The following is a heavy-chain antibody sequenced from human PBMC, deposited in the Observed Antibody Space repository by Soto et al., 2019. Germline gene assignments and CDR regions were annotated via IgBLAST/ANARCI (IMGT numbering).Heavy chain of an antibody. CDR3: ARPPSGTTSFFES. D-gene: IGHD1-7*01. CDR2: IYPSDSDT. Sequence: EVQLVQSGPEVKKSGESLKISCKGSGYSFTSNWIGWLRQMPGKGLEWMGIIYPSDSDTRYSPSFQGQVTISADKSISTAYLQWSSLKASDTAMYYCARPPSGTTSFFESWGQGTLVTVSS. V-gene: IGHV5-51*03. J-gene: IGHJ4*02. CDR1: GYSFTSNW.